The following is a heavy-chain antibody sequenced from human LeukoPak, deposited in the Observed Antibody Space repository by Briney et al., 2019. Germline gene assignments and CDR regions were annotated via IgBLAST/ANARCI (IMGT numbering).Heavy chain of an antibody. CDR3: AKDSGPLGYFSSTSCPQRGFHYYYYMDV. J-gene: IGHJ6*03. CDR2: VSSNEGST. CDR1: GFTFSSYA. Sequence: GGSLRLSCAASGFTFSSYAMHWVRQAPGRGLEYVSAVSSNEGSTYYANSVKGRFTISRDNSKNTLYLQMNSLRAEDTAVYYCAKDSGPLGYFSSTSCPQRGFHYYYYMDVWGKGTTVTVSS. V-gene: IGHV3-64*01. D-gene: IGHD2-2*01.